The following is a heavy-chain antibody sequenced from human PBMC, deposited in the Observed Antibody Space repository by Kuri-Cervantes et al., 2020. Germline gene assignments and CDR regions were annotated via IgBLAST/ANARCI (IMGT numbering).Heavy chain of an antibody. J-gene: IGHJ4*02. D-gene: IGHD3-10*01. CDR1: GYTFTGYY. CDR3: ARAGPGNTMVRGVITRPRYFDY. Sequence: GGSLRLSCKASGYTFTGYYMHWVRQAPGQGLEWMGWINPNSGGTDYAQKFQGWVTMTRDTSISTAYMELSRLRSDDTAVYYCARAGPGNTMVRGVITRPRYFDYWGQGTLVTVSS. CDR2: INPNSGGT. V-gene: IGHV1-2*04.